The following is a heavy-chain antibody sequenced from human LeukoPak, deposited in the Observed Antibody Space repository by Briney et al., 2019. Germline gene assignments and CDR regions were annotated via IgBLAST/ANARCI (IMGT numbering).Heavy chain of an antibody. CDR1: GGSISSSTYY. D-gene: IGHD7-27*01. CDR2: IYYSGSTST. CDR3: AGGHWGLDS. Sequence: SETLSLTCTVSGGSISSSTYYWGWIRQPPGKGLEWIGSIYYSGSTSTYYNPSLKSRVTISVDTSKNQFSLKLSSVTAADTAVYYCAGGHWGLDSWGQGTLVSVSS. J-gene: IGHJ4*02. V-gene: IGHV4-39*07.